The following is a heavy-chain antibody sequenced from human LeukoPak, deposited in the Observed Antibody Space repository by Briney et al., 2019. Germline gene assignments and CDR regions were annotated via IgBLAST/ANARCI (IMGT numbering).Heavy chain of an antibody. CDR2: IYSGGST. V-gene: IGHV3-66*02. J-gene: IGHJ6*02. D-gene: IGHD3-9*01. CDR3: ACAYYDILTGYSSYYYYYGMDV. Sequence: PGGSLRLSCAASGFTVSSNYMSWVRQAPGKGLEWVSVIYSGGSTCYADSVKGRFTISRDNSKNTLYLQMNSLRAEDTAGYYCACAYYDILTGYSSYYYYYGMDVWGQGTTVTVSS. CDR1: GFTVSSNY.